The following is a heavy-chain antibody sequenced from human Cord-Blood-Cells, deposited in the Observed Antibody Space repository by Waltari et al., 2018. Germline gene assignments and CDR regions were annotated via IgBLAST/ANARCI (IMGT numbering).Heavy chain of an antibody. Sequence: QVQLVQSGAEVKKPGSSVKVSCKASGGTFSSSAINWVRQAPGQGLEWMGGIIPIFGTANYAQKFQGRVTITADESTSTAYMELSSLRSEDTAVYYCARVIVVVPAAKVRDWFDPWGQGTLVTVSS. J-gene: IGHJ5*02. V-gene: IGHV1-69*01. CDR3: ARVIVVVPAAKVRDWFDP. CDR1: GGTFSSSA. D-gene: IGHD2-2*01. CDR2: IIPIFGTA.